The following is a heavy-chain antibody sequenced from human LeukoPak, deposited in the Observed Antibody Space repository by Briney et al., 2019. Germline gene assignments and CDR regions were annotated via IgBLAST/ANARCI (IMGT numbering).Heavy chain of an antibody. J-gene: IGHJ4*02. CDR3: ARGALGYCSSTSCYNFDY. D-gene: IGHD2-2*01. CDR1: GYSFTSYW. Sequence: GESLKISCKGSGYSFTSYWIGWVRQMPGKGLEWMGIIYPGDSDTRYSPSFQGQVTISADKSISTAYLQWSSLKASDTAMYCCARGALGYCSSTSCYNFDYWGQGTLVTVSS. V-gene: IGHV5-51*01. CDR2: IYPGDSDT.